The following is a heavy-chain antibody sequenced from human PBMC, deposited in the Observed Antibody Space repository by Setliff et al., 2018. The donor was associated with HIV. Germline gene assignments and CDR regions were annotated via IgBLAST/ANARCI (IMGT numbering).Heavy chain of an antibody. CDR3: ASGFSAFYHDTSGYYYYY. CDR1: GGSISSNSYY. CDR2: IYYSGST. V-gene: IGHV4-39*01. Sequence: SETLSLTCPVSGGSISSNSYYWGWIRQPPGKGLEWIGKIYYSGSTYYNPSLKSRVTISADTSKNQFSLKLSSVTAADTAVYYCASGFSAFYHDTSGYYYYYWGQGTLVTVSS. D-gene: IGHD3-22*01. J-gene: IGHJ4*02.